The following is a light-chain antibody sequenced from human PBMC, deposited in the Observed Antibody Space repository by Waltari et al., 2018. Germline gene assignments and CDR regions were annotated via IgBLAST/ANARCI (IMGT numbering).Light chain of an antibody. V-gene: IGKV3-20*01. CDR1: QSVSDNY. Sequence: EIVLTQSPGTLSLSPGERATLSCRASQSVSDNYLAWYHQKPGQPPRVLIYGASSRASGTPDRFSGSGSGTDFTLTISRLEPEDFAVYYCQQYGNSRYTFGQGTKLEIK. CDR2: GAS. CDR3: QQYGNSRYT. J-gene: IGKJ2*01.